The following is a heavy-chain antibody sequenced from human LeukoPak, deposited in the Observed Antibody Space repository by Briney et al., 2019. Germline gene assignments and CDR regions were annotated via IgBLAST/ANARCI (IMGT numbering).Heavy chain of an antibody. CDR2: INNDGSST. CDR3: TRVQAGRAGLMDV. J-gene: IGHJ6*02. CDR1: GFTFSSYW. Sequence: PGGSLRLSCAASGFTFSSYWMHWVRQAPGKGPVWVSRINNDGSSTRYADSVKGRFTISRDNAKNTLYLQMNSLRAEDTALYYCTRVQAGRAGLMDVWGRGTTVTVSS. V-gene: IGHV3-74*01. D-gene: IGHD6-13*01.